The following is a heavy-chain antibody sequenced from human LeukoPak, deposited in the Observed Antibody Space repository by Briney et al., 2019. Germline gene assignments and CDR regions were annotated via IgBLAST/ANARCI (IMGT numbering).Heavy chain of an antibody. V-gene: IGHV3-64D*09. CDR3: VKGPLGGQLHY. J-gene: IGHJ4*02. CDR2: ISSNGGST. Sequence: PGGSLRLSCSASGFTFSNYAIHWVRQAPGKGLEYVLGISSNGGSTYYADSVKGRFTISRDNSKNTLYLQMSSLRPEDTAVYYCVKGPLGGQLHYWGQGTLVTVSS. D-gene: IGHD2-2*01. CDR1: GFTFSNYA.